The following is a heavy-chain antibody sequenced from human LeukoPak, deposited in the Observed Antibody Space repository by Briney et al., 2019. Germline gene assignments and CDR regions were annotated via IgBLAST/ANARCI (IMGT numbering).Heavy chain of an antibody. CDR3: AKVFGSGPDGFDI. V-gene: IGHV3-33*06. CDR1: GFTFSSYG. CDR2: IWYDGSNK. D-gene: IGHD2-15*01. Sequence: PGRSLRLSCAASGFTFSSYGMYWVRQAPGKGLEWVAVIWYDGSNKYYADSVKGRFTISRDNSKNTLYLQMNSLRAEDTAVYYCAKVFGSGPDGFDIWGQGTMVTVSS. J-gene: IGHJ3*02.